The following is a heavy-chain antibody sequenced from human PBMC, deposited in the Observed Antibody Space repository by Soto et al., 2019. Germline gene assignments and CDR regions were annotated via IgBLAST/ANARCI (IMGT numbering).Heavy chain of an antibody. V-gene: IGHV4-34*01. CDR3: ARGRVEMATIGPTWKPYNWFDP. J-gene: IGHJ5*02. Sequence: SETLSLTCAVYGGSFSGYYWSWIRQPPGKGLEWIGEINHSGSTNYNPSLKSRVTISVDTSKNQFSLKLSSVTAADTAVYYCARGRVEMATIGPTWKPYNWFDPWGQGTLVTVSS. CDR1: GGSFSGYY. CDR2: INHSGST. D-gene: IGHD5-12*01.